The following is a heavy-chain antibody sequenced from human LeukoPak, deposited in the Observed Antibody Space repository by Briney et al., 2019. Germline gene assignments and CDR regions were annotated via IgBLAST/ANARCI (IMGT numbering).Heavy chain of an antibody. J-gene: IGHJ6*03. CDR1: GGTFSSYT. CDR3: ARVAGHWNYVNYYYYYYMDV. CDR2: IIPILGIA. D-gene: IGHD1-7*01. Sequence: SVKVSCKASGGTFSSYTISWVRQAPGQGLEWTGRIIPILGIANYAQKFQGRVTMTRNTSISTAYMELSSLRSEDTAVYYCARVAGHWNYVNYYYYYYMDVWGKGTTVTVSS. V-gene: IGHV1-69*02.